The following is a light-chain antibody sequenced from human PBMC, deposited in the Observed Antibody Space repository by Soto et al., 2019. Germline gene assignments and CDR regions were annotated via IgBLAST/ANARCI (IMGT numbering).Light chain of an antibody. J-gene: IGKJ4*01. CDR1: QSVSSNY. CDR3: QQYGSSPLT. CDR2: GAS. Sequence: PGERATLSCRASQSVSSNYLAWYQQKPGQAPWLLIYGASSRATGIPDRFSGSGSGTDFTLTISRLEPEDFAVYYCQQYGSSPLTFGGGTKVDIK. V-gene: IGKV3-20*01.